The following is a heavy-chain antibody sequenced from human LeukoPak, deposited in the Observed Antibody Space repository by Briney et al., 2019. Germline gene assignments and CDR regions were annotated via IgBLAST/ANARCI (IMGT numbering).Heavy chain of an antibody. CDR1: GGSFRGYY. V-gene: IGHV4-34*01. Sequence: SETLSLTCAVYGGSFRGYYWSGIRQPPGKGGEWIGEINHSGSTNYNRSLKSGVTISVDTSNNQFSLQLSSVPAADPAVYYCARGLSRPINWGFRLNWFDPWGQGTLVPVPS. CDR2: INHSGST. D-gene: IGHD7-27*01. CDR3: ARGLSRPINWGFRLNWFDP. J-gene: IGHJ5*02.